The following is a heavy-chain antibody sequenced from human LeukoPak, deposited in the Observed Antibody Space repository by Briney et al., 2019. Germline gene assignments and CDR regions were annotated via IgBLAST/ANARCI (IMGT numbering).Heavy chain of an antibody. J-gene: IGHJ1*01. V-gene: IGHV3-53*01. Sequence: GGSLRLSCAASGFTVSSNYMSWVRQAPGKGLEWVSVIYSGGSTYYAGSVKGRFTISRDNSKNTLYLQMNSLRAEDTAVYYCASYSYSSSSKYFQHWGQGTLVTVSS. CDR3: ASYSYSSSSKYFQH. CDR1: GFTVSSNY. CDR2: IYSGGST. D-gene: IGHD6-6*01.